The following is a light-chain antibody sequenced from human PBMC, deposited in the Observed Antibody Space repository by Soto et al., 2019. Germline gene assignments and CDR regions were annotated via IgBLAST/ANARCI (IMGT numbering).Light chain of an antibody. CDR3: LQDDDYPFT. Sequence: QMTQSPCSLSASXGDRVTITXXASQDIRNELSWYQQKPGKAPKFLIFAASNLQSGVPSRFSGSGSGTDFTLTISSLQPEDFATYFCLQDDDYPFTFGGGTKVDIK. CDR1: QDIRNE. CDR2: AAS. J-gene: IGKJ4*01. V-gene: IGKV1-6*01.